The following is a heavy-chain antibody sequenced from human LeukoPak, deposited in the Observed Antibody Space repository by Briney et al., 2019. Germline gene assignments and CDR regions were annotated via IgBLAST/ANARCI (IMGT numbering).Heavy chain of an antibody. CDR3: ARSARGDSDY. J-gene: IGHJ4*02. CDR1: GDSITSNTYY. CDR2: IRYSGSS. Sequence: SETLSLTCTVSGDSITSNTYYWGWIRQPPGKGLEWIGSIRYSGSSYYNPSLKSRVTISVDTSKNQFSLMLSSVTAADTAVYYCARSARGDSDYWGQGTLVTVSS. D-gene: IGHD3-16*01. V-gene: IGHV4-39*01.